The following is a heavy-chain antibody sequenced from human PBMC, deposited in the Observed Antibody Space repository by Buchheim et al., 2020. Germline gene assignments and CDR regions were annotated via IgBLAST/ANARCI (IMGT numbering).Heavy chain of an antibody. J-gene: IGHJ4*02. CDR3: ARDLSGSQDY. D-gene: IGHD1-26*01. Sequence: EVQLEESGGGLVQPGGSLRLSCAASGFTLRTYWMHWVRQAPGKGLGWVSRINEDGSFTNYADSVKGRFTISRDNAENTLYLQMTSLRVEDTAMYYCARDLSGSQDYWGQGTL. V-gene: IGHV3-74*01. CDR1: GFTLRTYW. CDR2: INEDGSFT.